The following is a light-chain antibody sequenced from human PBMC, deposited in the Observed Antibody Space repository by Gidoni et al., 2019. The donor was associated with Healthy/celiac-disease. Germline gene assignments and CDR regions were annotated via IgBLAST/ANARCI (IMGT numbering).Light chain of an antibody. CDR2: KAS. CDR1: QSISSW. CDR3: QQYNSYSWT. Sequence: DIQMTQSPSTLSASVGDRVTITCRASQSISSWLAWYQQKPGKAPKLLICKASSLESGVPSMFSGSGSWTEFTLTISSLQPDDFATYYCQQYNSYSWTFGQGTKVEIK. V-gene: IGKV1-5*03. J-gene: IGKJ1*01.